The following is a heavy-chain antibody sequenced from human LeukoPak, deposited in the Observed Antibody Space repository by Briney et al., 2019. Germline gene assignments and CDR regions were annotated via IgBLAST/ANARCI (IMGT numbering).Heavy chain of an antibody. CDR3: AKGSSAGRPYYFDY. Sequence: GGSLRLSCAASGFTFSSYAMHWVRQAPGKGLEWVAVISYDGSNKYYADSVKGRFTISRGNSKNTLYLQMNSLRAEDTAMYYCAKGSSAGRPYYFDYWGQGTLVTVSS. CDR1: GFTFSSYA. J-gene: IGHJ4*02. D-gene: IGHD3-10*01. CDR2: ISYDGSNK. V-gene: IGHV3-30-3*01.